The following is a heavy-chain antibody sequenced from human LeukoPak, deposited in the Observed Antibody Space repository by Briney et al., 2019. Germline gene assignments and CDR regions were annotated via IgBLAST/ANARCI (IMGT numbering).Heavy chain of an antibody. Sequence: ASVKVSCKASGYTFTGNYMHWVRQAPGQGLEWMGWINPNSGGTNYAQKFQGRVTITTDESTSTAYMELSSLRSEDTAVYYCARDLYSSSSGGYWGQGTLVTVSS. CDR3: ARDLYSSSSGGY. V-gene: IGHV1-2*02. CDR1: GYTFTGNY. CDR2: INPNSGGT. D-gene: IGHD6-6*01. J-gene: IGHJ4*02.